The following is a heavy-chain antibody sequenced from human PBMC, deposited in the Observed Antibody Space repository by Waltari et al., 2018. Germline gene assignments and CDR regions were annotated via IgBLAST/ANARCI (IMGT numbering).Heavy chain of an antibody. Sequence: QVQLQESGPGLVKPSETLSLTCTVSCGSISSSYWSWIRQPAGPGLEWIGRIYTSGSTNYNPSLKSRVTMSVDTSKNQFSLKLSSVTAADTAVYYCARDGTACSSTSCYYYYYMDVWGKGTTVTISS. CDR3: ARDGTACSSTSCYYYYYMDV. V-gene: IGHV4-4*07. CDR2: IYTSGST. J-gene: IGHJ6*03. CDR1: CGSISSSY. D-gene: IGHD2-2*01.